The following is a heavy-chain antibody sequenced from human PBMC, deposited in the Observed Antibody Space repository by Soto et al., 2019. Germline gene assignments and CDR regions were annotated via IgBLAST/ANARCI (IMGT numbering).Heavy chain of an antibody. V-gene: IGHV4-30-4*01. J-gene: IGHJ5*02. D-gene: IGHD2-15*01. CDR1: GGSISSGDYY. CDR3: ASVYCSGGSCYWGGNGFDP. Sequence: QVQLQESGPGVVKPSQTLSLTCTVSGGSISSGDYYWSWIRQPPGKGLEWIGYIYYSGSTYYKPSLKSRVTILVDTSKNQFSLKLSSVTAADTAVYYCASVYCSGGSCYWGGNGFDPGGQGTLVTVSS. CDR2: IYYSGST.